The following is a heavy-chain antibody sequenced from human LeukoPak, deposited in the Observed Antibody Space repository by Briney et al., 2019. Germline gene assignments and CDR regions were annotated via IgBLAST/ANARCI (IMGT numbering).Heavy chain of an antibody. J-gene: IGHJ4*02. D-gene: IGHD2-15*01. V-gene: IGHV4-34*01. CDR2: INHSGST. CDR1: GGSFSGYY. CDR3: ARAPLAFCSGSTCTRYFDY. Sequence: SETLSLTCAVYGGSFSGYYWSWIRQPPGKGLEWVGYINHSGSTSSNPSLKSRVTMSVDTSKNQFSLKLSSVTAADTAVYYCARAPLAFCSGSTCTRYFDYWGQGTLVTVSS.